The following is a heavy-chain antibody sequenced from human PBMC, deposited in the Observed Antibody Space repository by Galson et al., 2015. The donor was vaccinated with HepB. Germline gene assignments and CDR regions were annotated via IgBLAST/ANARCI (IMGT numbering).Heavy chain of an antibody. J-gene: IGHJ6*02. CDR3: ARAILSLRIAVAGPVYGMDV. V-gene: IGHV3-66*01. CDR2: IYSGGST. CDR1: GFTVSSNY. Sequence: SLRLSCAASGFTVSSNYMSWVRQAPGKGLEWVSVIYSGGSTYYADAVKGRFTIYRDKSKTTLYLQMNSLRAEDTAVYYCARAILSLRIAVAGPVYGMDVWGQGTTVTVS. D-gene: IGHD6-19*01.